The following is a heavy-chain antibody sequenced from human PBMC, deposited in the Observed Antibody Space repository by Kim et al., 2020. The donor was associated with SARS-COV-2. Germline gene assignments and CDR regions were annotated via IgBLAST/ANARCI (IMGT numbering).Heavy chain of an antibody. J-gene: IGHJ4*02. CDR3: ARELLWFGELSLIDY. V-gene: IGHV4-31*02. D-gene: IGHD3-10*01. Sequence: PSLMSRVTISVDTSKNQFSLKLSSVTAADTAVYYCARELLWFGELSLIDYWGQGTLVTVSS.